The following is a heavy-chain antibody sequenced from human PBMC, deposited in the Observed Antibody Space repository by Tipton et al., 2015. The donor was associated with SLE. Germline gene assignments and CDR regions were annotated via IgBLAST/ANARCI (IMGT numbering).Heavy chain of an antibody. V-gene: IGHV4-59*08. J-gene: IGHJ4*02. Sequence: TLSLTCTVSGGSIGSFYWTWIRQSPEKGLGWIAYVHYSGSTSYNPSLKSRVTMSVDTSKNQFSLKLSSVTAADTAVYYCARGPRSGYHDYWGQGTLVIVSS. D-gene: IGHD3-3*01. CDR2: VHYSGST. CDR3: ARGPRSGYHDY. CDR1: GGSIGSFY.